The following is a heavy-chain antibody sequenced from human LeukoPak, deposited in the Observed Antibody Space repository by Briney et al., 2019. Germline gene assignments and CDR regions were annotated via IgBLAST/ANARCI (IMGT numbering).Heavy chain of an antibody. CDR2: INHSGST. D-gene: IGHD3-16*02. CDR3: ARGGAVYDYVWGSYRYPDY. J-gene: IGHJ4*02. CDR1: GGSFSGYY. V-gene: IGHV4-34*01. Sequence: SETLSLTCAVYGGSFSGYYWSWIRQPPGKGLEWIGEINHSGSTNYNPSLKSRVTISVDTSKNQFSLKLNSVTAADTAVYYCARGGAVYDYVWGSYRYPDYWGQGTLVTVSS.